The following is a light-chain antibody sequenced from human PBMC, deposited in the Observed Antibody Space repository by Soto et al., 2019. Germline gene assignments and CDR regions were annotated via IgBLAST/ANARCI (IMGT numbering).Light chain of an antibody. CDR3: QQRSNWPSIT. V-gene: IGKV3-11*01. Sequence: EIVLTQSPATLSLSPGERATLSCRASQSVSSYLAWYQQKPGQAPRLLIYGASNRATGIPARFSGSGSGTDFTLTISSLEAEDSAVYYCQQRSNWPSITFGQGTRLEIK. J-gene: IGKJ5*01. CDR2: GAS. CDR1: QSVSSY.